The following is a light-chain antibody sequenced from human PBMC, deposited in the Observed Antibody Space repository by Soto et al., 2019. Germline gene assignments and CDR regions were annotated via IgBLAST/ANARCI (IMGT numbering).Light chain of an antibody. CDR2: DVS. CDR1: SSDVGAYNY. V-gene: IGLV2-14*03. Sequence: QSALTQPASVSGSPGQSITISCTGTSSDVGAYNYVSWYQHHPGKAPKLMIYDVSNRPSGVSNRFSGSKSGNTASLTISGLQAEDEADYYCSLYTGSNTLVVFGGGTKLTVL. CDR3: SLYTGSNTLVV. J-gene: IGLJ3*02.